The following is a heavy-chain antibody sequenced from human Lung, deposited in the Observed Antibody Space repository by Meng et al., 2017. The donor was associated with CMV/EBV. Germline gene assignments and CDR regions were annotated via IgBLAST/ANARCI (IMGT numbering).Heavy chain of an antibody. V-gene: IGHV3-30*02. J-gene: IGHJ3*02. D-gene: IGHD1-26*01. CDR1: GFSFRRYD. CDR2: ILYDGSIK. CDR3: AKILVGASPDDAFDI. Sequence: GGSLRLXXAVSGFSFRRYDMHWVRQAPGKGLGGVAFILYDGSIKYYADSVKGRFTISRDNSKNTVYLQMNSLRIEDTAMYYCAKILVGASPDDAFDIWGQGTMVXVSS.